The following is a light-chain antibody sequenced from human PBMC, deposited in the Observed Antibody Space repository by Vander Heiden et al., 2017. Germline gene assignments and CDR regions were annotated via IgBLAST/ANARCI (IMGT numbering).Light chain of an antibody. CDR2: AAS. Sequence: DIQMTQSPSSLSASVGDRVTITCRASQGISNSLAWYQQRPGKVPKLLISAASTLQSGVPSRFSGSGSGTDFTLTISSLQPEEVATYYCQKYNSAPLTFGGGTNVEIK. CDR3: QKYNSAPLT. V-gene: IGKV1-27*01. CDR1: QGISNS. J-gene: IGKJ4*01.